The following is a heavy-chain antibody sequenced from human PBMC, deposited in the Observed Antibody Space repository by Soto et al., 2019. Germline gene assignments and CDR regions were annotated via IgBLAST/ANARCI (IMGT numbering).Heavy chain of an antibody. J-gene: IGHJ4*02. V-gene: IGHV3-7*01. Sequence: EVQLVESGGGLVQPGGSLRLSCAASGFTFSSYWMSWVRQAPGKGLEWVANIKQDGSEKYYVDSVKGRFTISRDNAKNSLYLQMNSLRAEDTAVYYCARDSFWSGYPYYFDYWGQGTLVTVSS. CDR3: ARDSFWSGYPYYFDY. D-gene: IGHD3-3*01. CDR1: GFTFSSYW. CDR2: IKQDGSEK.